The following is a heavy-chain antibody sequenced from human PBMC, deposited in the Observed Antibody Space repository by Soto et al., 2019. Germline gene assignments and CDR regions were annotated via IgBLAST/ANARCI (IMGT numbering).Heavy chain of an antibody. D-gene: IGHD3-22*01. J-gene: IGHJ4*02. Sequence: QVQLVQSGAEVKKPGASVKVSCKASGYTFTSYGISWVRQAPGQGLEWMGWISAYNGNTNYAQKLQGRVTMTTDTSTSIAYVELRSLSSVDTAVYYCASDLDYYDSSGYSADYWGQGTLVTVSS. V-gene: IGHV1-18*01. CDR2: ISAYNGNT. CDR1: GYTFTSYG. CDR3: ASDLDYYDSSGYSADY.